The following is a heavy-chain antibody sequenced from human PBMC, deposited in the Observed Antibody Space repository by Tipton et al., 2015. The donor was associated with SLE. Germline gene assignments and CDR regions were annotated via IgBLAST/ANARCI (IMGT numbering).Heavy chain of an antibody. Sequence: QLVQSGPEVKKPGASVKVSCKASGYTFTSYGIIWVRQAPGQGLEWMGWISAYNDNTNYAQKLQGRVTMTTDTSTSTAYMELRSLRSDDTAVYYCARVGDFWSGYYYYYMDVWGKGTTVTVSS. CDR3: ARVGDFWSGYYYYYMDV. D-gene: IGHD3-3*01. J-gene: IGHJ6*03. CDR1: GYTFTSYG. V-gene: IGHV1-18*01. CDR2: ISAYNDNT.